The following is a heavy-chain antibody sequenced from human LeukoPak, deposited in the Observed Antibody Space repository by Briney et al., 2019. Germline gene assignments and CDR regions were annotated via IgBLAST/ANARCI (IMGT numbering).Heavy chain of an antibody. J-gene: IGHJ6*03. CDR2: ISGGSAST. D-gene: IGHD3-10*01. Sequence: GGSLRLPCAASKFTFSTYAMSWVRQAPGQGLEWVSTISGGSASTYYADSVKGRFTISRGNSKNTLYLQMNSLRAEDTAVYYCAKAGTLSYYYYYMDVWGKGTTVTVSS. CDR1: KFTFSTYA. V-gene: IGHV3-23*01. CDR3: AKAGTLSYYYYYMDV.